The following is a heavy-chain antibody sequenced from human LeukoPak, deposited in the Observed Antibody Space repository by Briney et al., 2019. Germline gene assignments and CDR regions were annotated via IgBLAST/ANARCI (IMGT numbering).Heavy chain of an antibody. D-gene: IGHD3-10*01. V-gene: IGHV3-11*01. Sequence: GGSLRLSCAASGFTFSDYYMSWLRQAPGKGLEWVSYISSDSSIIYYADSVKGRFTISRDNSKNTLYLQMNSLRAEDTAVYYCAKGAVDITMVRGVRVYYFDYWGQGTLVTVSS. CDR1: GFTFSDYY. CDR2: ISSDSSII. J-gene: IGHJ4*02. CDR3: AKGAVDITMVRGVRVYYFDY.